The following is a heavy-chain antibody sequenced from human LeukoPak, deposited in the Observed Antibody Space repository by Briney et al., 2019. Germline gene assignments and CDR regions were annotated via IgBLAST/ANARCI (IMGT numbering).Heavy chain of an antibody. J-gene: IGHJ3*02. V-gene: IGHV4-59*01. Sequence: SETLSLTCTVSGGSIISYYWNWVRQPAAKGREWIGYIYYSGSTNYNPSLKSRVTIPVDTSKNQFSLKLRSVTAADTAVYCGVREISDYYDSSGYQGAFDIWGQGTKVSVCS. CDR2: IYYSGST. CDR1: GGSIISYY. CDR3: VREISDYYDSSGYQGAFDI. D-gene: IGHD3-22*01.